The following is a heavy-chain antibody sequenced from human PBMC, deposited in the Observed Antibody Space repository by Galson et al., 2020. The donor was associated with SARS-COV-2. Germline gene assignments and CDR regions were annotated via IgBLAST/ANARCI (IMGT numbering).Heavy chain of an antibody. CDR1: GGSISSSSYY. CDR2: IYYSGST. D-gene: IGHD3-10*01. J-gene: IGHJ3*02. Sequence: SETLSLTCTVSGGSISSSSYYWGWIRQPPGKGLEWIGSIYYSGSTYYNPSLKSRVTIPVDTSKNQFSLKLSSVTAADTAVYYCARARLWFGEFLPDAFDIWGQGTMVTVSS. V-gene: IGHV4-39*07. CDR3: ARARLWFGEFLPDAFDI.